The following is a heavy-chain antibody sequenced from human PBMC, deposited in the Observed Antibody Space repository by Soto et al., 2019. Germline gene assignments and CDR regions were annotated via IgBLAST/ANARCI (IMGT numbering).Heavy chain of an antibody. CDR2: INPNSGDT. Sequence: QVQLVQSGAEVKKPGASVKVSCKASGYTFTGYYMHWVRQAPGQGLEWMGWINPNSGDTNYAQKFQGRVTMTRDTSISTAYMELSRLRSDDTAVYYCASGTRSSSPNYYYYYGMDVWGQGTTVTVSS. CDR3: ASGTRSSSPNYYYYYGMDV. D-gene: IGHD6-6*01. CDR1: GYTFTGYY. J-gene: IGHJ6*02. V-gene: IGHV1-2*02.